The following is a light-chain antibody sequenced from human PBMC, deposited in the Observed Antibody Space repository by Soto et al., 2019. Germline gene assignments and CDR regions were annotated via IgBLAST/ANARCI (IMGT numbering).Light chain of an antibody. CDR2: EVS. Sequence: QSALTQPPSASGSPGQSVTISCTGSSSDIGGYNYVSWYQQHPGKAPKLMIYEVSKRPSGVPDRFSGSKSGNTASLTVSGLQAEDDADYYCTSYAGSNTPVVFGGGTKLTVL. CDR3: TSYAGSNTPVV. J-gene: IGLJ2*01. V-gene: IGLV2-8*01. CDR1: SSDIGGYNY.